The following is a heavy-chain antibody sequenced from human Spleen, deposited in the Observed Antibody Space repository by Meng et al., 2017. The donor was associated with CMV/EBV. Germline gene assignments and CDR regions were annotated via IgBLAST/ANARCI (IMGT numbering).Heavy chain of an antibody. D-gene: IGHD3-10*01. CDR1: GFTFSSYG. V-gene: IGHV3-30*02. J-gene: IGHJ4*02. CDR3: AKDRFGSGSYEPDY. CDR2: IRYDGSNK. Sequence: GESLKISCAASGFTFSSYGMHWVRQAPGKGLEWVAFIRYDGSNKYYADSVKGRFTISRDNSKNTLYLQMNSLRAEDTAVYYCAKDRFGSGSYEPDYWGQGTLVTVSS.